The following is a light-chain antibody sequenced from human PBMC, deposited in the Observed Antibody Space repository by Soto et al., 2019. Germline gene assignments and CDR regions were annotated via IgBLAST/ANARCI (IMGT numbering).Light chain of an antibody. J-gene: IGKJ4*01. CDR2: GAS. Sequence: EMVVTQSPDTLSLYPGERATLSCRASQNVSNYLAWYQQKPGQAPRLLIYGASSRATGIPDRFSGSGSGTDFTLTISRLEPEDFAVYYCRQYGYSLGFAFGGGTKV. V-gene: IGKV3-20*01. CDR1: QNVSNY. CDR3: RQYGYSLGFA.